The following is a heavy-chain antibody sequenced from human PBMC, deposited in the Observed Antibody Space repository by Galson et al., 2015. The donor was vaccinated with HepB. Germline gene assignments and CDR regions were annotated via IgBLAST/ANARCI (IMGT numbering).Heavy chain of an antibody. CDR2: INSDGSST. D-gene: IGHD2-2*01. CDR3: ARVSYQLPTPYYFDY. V-gene: IGHV3-74*01. J-gene: IGHJ4*02. CDR1: GFTFSSYW. Sequence: SLRLSCAASGFTFSSYWMHWVRQAPGKGLVWVSRINSDGSSTSYADSVKGRFTISRDNAKNTLYLQMNSLRAEDTAVYYCARVSYQLPTPYYFDYWGQGTLVTVSS.